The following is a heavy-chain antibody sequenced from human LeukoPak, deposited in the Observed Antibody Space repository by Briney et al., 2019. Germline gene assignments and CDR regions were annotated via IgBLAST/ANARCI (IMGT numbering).Heavy chain of an antibody. Sequence: GGSLRLSCAASGFIFSDYVMNWLRQAPGRGLEWVAYIRYDGSHKYYIDSVKGRFTISRDNSKNTLYLQMNSLRAEDTAVYYCAKERKEGSRPEVLDYWGQGTLVTVSS. CDR2: IRYDGSHK. CDR3: AKERKEGSRPEVLDY. J-gene: IGHJ4*02. CDR1: GFIFSDYV. V-gene: IGHV3-30*02. D-gene: IGHD1-14*01.